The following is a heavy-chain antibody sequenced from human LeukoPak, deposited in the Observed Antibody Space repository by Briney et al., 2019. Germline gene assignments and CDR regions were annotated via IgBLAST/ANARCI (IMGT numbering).Heavy chain of an antibody. Sequence: PGGSLRLSCTVSGFTVSSNSMSWVRQAPGKGLEWVSFIYSDNTHYSDSVKGRFTISRDNAKKSLYLQINSLRAEDTAVYYCSRDPRVLDYWGQGTLVTVSS. CDR3: SRDPRVLDY. V-gene: IGHV3-53*01. CDR2: IYSDNT. J-gene: IGHJ4*02. CDR1: GFTVSSNS.